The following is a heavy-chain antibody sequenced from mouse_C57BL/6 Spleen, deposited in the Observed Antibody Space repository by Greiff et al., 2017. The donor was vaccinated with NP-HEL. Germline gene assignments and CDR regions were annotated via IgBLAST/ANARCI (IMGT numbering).Heavy chain of an antibody. J-gene: IGHJ3*01. V-gene: IGHV1-76*01. CDR3: ARDLTGTLFAY. CDR2: IYPGSGNT. CDR1: GYTFTDYY. Sequence: QVQLQQSGAELVRPGASVKLSCKASGYTFTDYYINWVKQRPGQGLEWIARIYPGSGNTYYNEKFKGKATLTAEKSSSTAYMQLSSLTSEDSAVYFCARDLTGTLFAYWGQGTLVTVSA. D-gene: IGHD4-1*01.